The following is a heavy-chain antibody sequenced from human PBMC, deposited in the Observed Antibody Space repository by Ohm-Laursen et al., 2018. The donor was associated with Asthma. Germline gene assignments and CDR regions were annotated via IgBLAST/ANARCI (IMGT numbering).Heavy chain of an antibody. Sequence: SDTLSLTCAVSGGSISSSNWWSWVRQPPGKGLEWIGEIYHSGSTNYNPSLKSRVTISVDKSKNQFSLKLSSVTAADTAVYYCASYSSGWFNWFDPWGQGTLVTVSS. D-gene: IGHD6-19*01. CDR2: IYHSGST. V-gene: IGHV4-4*02. CDR3: ASYSSGWFNWFDP. J-gene: IGHJ5*02. CDR1: GGSISSSNW.